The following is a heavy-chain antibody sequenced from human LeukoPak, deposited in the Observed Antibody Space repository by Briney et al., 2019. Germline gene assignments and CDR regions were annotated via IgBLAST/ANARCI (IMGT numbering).Heavy chain of an antibody. CDR3: ANPPYGATGY. CDR2: ISGSGGST. D-gene: IGHD4/OR15-4a*01. Sequence: AGTLRCTCAASGFTISSYAMSWLPKAPGKELEWVSAISGSGGSTYYADSVKGRFTISRDNSKNTLYLQMNSLRAEDTAVYYCANPPYGATGYWGQGTLVTVSS. CDR1: GFTISSYA. V-gene: IGHV3-23*01. J-gene: IGHJ4*02.